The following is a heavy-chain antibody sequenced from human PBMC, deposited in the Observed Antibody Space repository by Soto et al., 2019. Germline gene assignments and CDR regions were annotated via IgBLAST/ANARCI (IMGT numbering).Heavy chain of an antibody. CDR3: AKAGYDYVWGSYRSLHFDY. Sequence: EVQLLESGGGLVQPGGSLRLSCAASGFTFSSYAMSWVRQAPGKGLEWVSAISGSGGSTYYADSVKGRFTISRDNSKNTLYLQMNSLRAEDTAVYYCAKAGYDYVWGSYRSLHFDYWGQETLVTVSS. J-gene: IGHJ4*02. V-gene: IGHV3-23*01. CDR1: GFTFSSYA. D-gene: IGHD3-16*02. CDR2: ISGSGGST.